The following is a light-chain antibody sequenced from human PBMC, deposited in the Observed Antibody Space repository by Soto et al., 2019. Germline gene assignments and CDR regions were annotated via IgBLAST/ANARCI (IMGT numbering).Light chain of an antibody. CDR2: DAS. J-gene: IGKJ1*01. Sequence: IQMTQSPSILSASVGARFTITCRASQSISSWLSWYQQKPGKAPKLLIYDASTLESGVPSRFSGSGSGTEFTLTISSLQPDDFATYYCQQFNTYSQTFGQGTKVDIK. CDR3: QQFNTYSQT. CDR1: QSISSW. V-gene: IGKV1-5*01.